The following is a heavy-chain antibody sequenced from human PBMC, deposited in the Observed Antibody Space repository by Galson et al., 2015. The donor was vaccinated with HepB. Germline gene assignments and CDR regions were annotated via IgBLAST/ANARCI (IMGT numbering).Heavy chain of an antibody. CDR3: ATLHTAMSGSDMEAFDY. D-gene: IGHD5-18*01. V-gene: IGHV1-69*13. Sequence: SVKLSCKASGCTFSSYTISWVRQAPGQGLEWVGGIIPIFGTANYAQKLKGRVTITADDSTSTAYMEMNSLGSEDTAVYYCATLHTAMSGSDMEAFDYWGQGTLVTVSS. J-gene: IGHJ4*02. CDR2: IIPIFGTA. CDR1: GCTFSSYT.